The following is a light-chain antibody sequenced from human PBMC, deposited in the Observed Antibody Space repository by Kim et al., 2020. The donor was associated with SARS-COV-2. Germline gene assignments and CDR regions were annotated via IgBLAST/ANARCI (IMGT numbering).Light chain of an antibody. CDR1: QDIRNF. CDR2: DAS. CDR3: QHFDSLPYT. Sequence: ASVGDRVTITCQASQDIRNFLKWVQHKPGKAPKLLIYDASTLGAGVPSRFSGSGSGTDFTFTISSRRPEDIATYYCQHFDSLPYTFGQGTKVDIK. V-gene: IGKV1-33*01. J-gene: IGKJ2*01.